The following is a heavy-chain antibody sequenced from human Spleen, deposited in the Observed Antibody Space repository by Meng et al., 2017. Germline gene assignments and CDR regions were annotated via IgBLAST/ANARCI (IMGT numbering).Heavy chain of an antibody. V-gene: IGHV4-38-2*01. CDR3: AGGAVVTLMFDHAMEV. CDR1: GYSITGSYN. CDR2: ISQSANT. Sequence: SETLSLTCAVSGYSITGSYNWGWIRQSPGKGLECIGSISQSANTYYNPSLKSRVTMSADTSKYQFSLQLTSVTAADTAVYYCAGGAVVTLMFDHAMEVWGKGTMGTVSS. J-gene: IGHJ6*04. D-gene: IGHD2-21*02.